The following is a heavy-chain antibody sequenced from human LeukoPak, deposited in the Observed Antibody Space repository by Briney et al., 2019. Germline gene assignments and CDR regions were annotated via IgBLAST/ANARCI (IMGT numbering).Heavy chain of an antibody. CDR1: GFTFSSYA. V-gene: IGHV3-23*01. J-gene: IGHJ4*02. D-gene: IGHD1-20*01. CDR2: ISGSGGST. CDR3: AKDLLYGNWNDFKYFDY. Sequence: GGSLRLSCAASGFTFSSYAMSWGRQAPGKGLECVSGISGSGGSTYYADSVKDRFTISRDNSKNTLYLQMNSLRAEDTAVYYCAKDLLYGNWNDFKYFDYWGQGTLVTVSS.